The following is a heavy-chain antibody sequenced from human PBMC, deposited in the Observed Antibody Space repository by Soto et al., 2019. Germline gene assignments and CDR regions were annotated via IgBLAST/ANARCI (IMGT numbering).Heavy chain of an antibody. Sequence: QVQLVQSGAEVKKPGSSVKVSCKASGGTFSSYTISWVRQAPGQGLEWMGRIIPILGIANYAQKFQGRVTITADKSTSTAYMELSSLRSEDTAVYYCARSSYSGSYGTIQVDYWGQGTLVTVSS. CDR2: IIPILGIA. V-gene: IGHV1-69*02. CDR3: ARSSYSGSYGTIQVDY. D-gene: IGHD1-26*01. J-gene: IGHJ4*02. CDR1: GGTFSSYT.